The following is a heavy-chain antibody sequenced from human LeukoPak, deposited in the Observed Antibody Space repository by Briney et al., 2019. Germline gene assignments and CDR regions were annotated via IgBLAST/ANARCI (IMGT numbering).Heavy chain of an antibody. Sequence: GRSLRLSCAASGFTFSSYAMHWVRQAPGKGLEWVAVISYDGSNKYYADSVKGRFTISRDNSKNTLFLQMNSLRAEDTAVYYCAKGDRGYTYGYFDFWGQGTLVTVSS. V-gene: IGHV3-30-3*01. CDR3: AKGDRGYTYGYFDF. D-gene: IGHD5-18*01. CDR1: GFTFSSYA. CDR2: ISYDGSNK. J-gene: IGHJ4*02.